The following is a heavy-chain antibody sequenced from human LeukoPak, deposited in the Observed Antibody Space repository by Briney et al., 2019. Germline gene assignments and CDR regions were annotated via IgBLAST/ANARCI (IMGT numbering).Heavy chain of an antibody. CDR2: IYHSGST. V-gene: IGHV4-38-2*01. CDR3: ASGYSSSWYSDYFDY. CDR1: GYSISSGYY. J-gene: IGHJ4*02. D-gene: IGHD6-13*01. Sequence: SESLSLTCAVSGYSISSGYYCGWIRQPPGKGLEWIGSIYHSGSTYYNPSLKSRVTISVDTSKNQFSLKLSSVTAADTAVYYCASGYSSSWYSDYFDYWGQGTLVTVSS.